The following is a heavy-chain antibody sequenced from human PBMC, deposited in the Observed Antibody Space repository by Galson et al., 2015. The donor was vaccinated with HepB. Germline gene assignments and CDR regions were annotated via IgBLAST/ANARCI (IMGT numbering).Heavy chain of an antibody. Sequence: SLRLSCAASGYVFSNYGMHWARQAPGKGLEWVAVISYDGSKEQYADSVKGRFTIARDNSKNTLYLQMSSLRVEDTAVYYCAKDDAQRWTCSYYGMDVWGQGTTLTVS. V-gene: IGHV3-30*18. D-gene: IGHD1-1*01. CDR2: ISYDGSKE. CDR1: GYVFSNYG. J-gene: IGHJ6*02. CDR3: AKDDAQRWTCSYYGMDV.